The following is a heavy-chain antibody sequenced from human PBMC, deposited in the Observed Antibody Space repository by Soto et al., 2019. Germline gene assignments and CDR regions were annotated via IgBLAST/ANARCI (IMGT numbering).Heavy chain of an antibody. CDR1: GASISSSGYY. J-gene: IGHJ4*02. CDR2: IYYSGSI. CDR3: ARSSSGFDSGDY. Sequence: PSETLSLTCTVSGASISSSGYYWVWIRQPPGRGLERIGYIYYSGSISYNPALKSRVTIAVDTSKNQVSLKLTSVTAADSAVYYCARSSSGFDSGDYWGQGTLVTVSS. D-gene: IGHD5-12*01. V-gene: IGHV4-61*05.